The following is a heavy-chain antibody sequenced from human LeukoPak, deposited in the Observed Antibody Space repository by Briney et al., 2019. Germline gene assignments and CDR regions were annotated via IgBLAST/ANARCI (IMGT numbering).Heavy chain of an antibody. CDR3: ARGGSSSSGLGLNWFDP. CDR1: GGSFSGYY. Sequence: SETLSLTCAVYGGSFSGYYWSWIRQPPGKGLEWIGEINHSGSTNYNPSLKSRVTISVDTSKNQFSLKLSSVTAADTAVYYCARGGSSSSGLGLNWFDPWGQGTLVTVSS. V-gene: IGHV4-34*01. J-gene: IGHJ5*02. CDR2: INHSGST. D-gene: IGHD6-6*01.